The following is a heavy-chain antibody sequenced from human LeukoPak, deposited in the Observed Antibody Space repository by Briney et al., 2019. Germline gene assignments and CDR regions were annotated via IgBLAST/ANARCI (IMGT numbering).Heavy chain of an antibody. CDR2: ISSNGGST. CDR3: VKDPEGYSYGLRLYYFDY. V-gene: IGHV3-64D*09. D-gene: IGHD5-18*01. CDR1: GFTFSSYG. Sequence: GRSLRLSCAASGFTFSSYGMHWVRQAPGKGLEYVSAISSNGGSTYYADSVKGRFTISRDNSKNTLSLQMSSLRAEDTAVYYCVKDPEGYSYGLRLYYFDYWGQGTLVTVSS. J-gene: IGHJ4*02.